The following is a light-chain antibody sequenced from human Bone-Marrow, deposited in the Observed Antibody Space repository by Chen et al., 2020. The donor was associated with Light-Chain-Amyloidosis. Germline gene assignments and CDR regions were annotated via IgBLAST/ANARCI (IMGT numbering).Light chain of an antibody. CDR2: RDT. CDR3: QSADSSGTYEVI. J-gene: IGLJ2*01. Sequence: SYELIPPPSVSVSPGQTARITCSGDDLPTKYAYWYQQKPGQDPVLVMHRDTERPSGISERFSGASSGTTATFTISGVQAEEEGDYHWQSADSSGTYEVIFGGGTKLTVL. CDR1: DLPTKY. V-gene: IGLV3-25*01.